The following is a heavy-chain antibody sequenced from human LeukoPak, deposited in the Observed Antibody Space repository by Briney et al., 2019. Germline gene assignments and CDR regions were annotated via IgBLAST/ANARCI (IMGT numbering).Heavy chain of an antibody. Sequence: GASVKVSCKASGYTFTTYGLSWVRQAPGQGLEWMGWIRAYNGYTNYAQKLQGRLTMTTDTSTSTAYMELRSLRSDDTAVYYCARVGPVGSSWASPNFDYWGQGTLVTVSS. CDR2: IRAYNGYT. CDR3: ARVGPVGSSWASPNFDY. D-gene: IGHD6-13*01. CDR1: GYTFTTYG. V-gene: IGHV1-18*01. J-gene: IGHJ4*02.